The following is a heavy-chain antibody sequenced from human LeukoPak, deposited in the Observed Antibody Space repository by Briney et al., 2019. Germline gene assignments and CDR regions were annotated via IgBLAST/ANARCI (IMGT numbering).Heavy chain of an antibody. CDR3: TTDIVVVPAAISAFDI. J-gene: IGHJ3*02. V-gene: IGHV3-15*01. Sequence: GGFLRLSSAASGFTFSNAWMSWVRQAPGKGLEWVGRIKSKTDGGTTDYAAPVKGRFTISRDDSKNTLYLQMNSLKTEDTAVYYCTTDIVVVPAAISAFDIWGQGTMVTVSS. CDR2: IKSKTDGGTT. CDR1: GFTFSNAW. D-gene: IGHD2-2*02.